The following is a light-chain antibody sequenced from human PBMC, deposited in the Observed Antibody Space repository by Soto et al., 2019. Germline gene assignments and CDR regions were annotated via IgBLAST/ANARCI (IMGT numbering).Light chain of an antibody. J-gene: IGLJ2*01. Sequence: QSALTQPPSASGSPGQSVTISCTGTSSDVGAYNYVSWYQQHPGKSPKVIIYEGSKRPSGVSNRFSGSKSGNTASLTISGLQAEDEADYYCCSFAVGSTLVFGGGTKLTVL. CDR1: SSDVGAYNY. CDR3: CSFAVGSTLV. V-gene: IGLV2-23*01. CDR2: EGS.